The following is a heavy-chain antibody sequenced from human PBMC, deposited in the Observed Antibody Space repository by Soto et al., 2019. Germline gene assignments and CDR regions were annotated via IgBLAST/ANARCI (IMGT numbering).Heavy chain of an antibody. D-gene: IGHD6-13*01. J-gene: IGHJ6*02. CDR2: ISYDGSNK. CDR1: GFTFSSYG. CDR3: AKIGYSSRQPADYYYGMDV. Sequence: GGSLRLSCAASGFTFSSYGMHWVRQAPGKGLEWVAVISYDGSNKYYADSVKGRFTISRDNSKNTLYLQMNSLRAEDTAVYYCAKIGYSSRQPADYYYGMDVWGQGTTVTVS. V-gene: IGHV3-30*18.